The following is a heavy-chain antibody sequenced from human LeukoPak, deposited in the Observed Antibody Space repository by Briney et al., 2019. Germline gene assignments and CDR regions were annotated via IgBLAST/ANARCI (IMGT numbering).Heavy chain of an antibody. CDR3: ARGPKATVTRRDAFDI. V-gene: IGHV4-34*01. CDR2: INHSGST. Sequence: GSLRLSCAASGFTFSSYGMHWVRQAPGKGLEWIGEINHSGSTNYNPSLKSRVTISVDTSKNQFSLKLSSVTAADTAVYYCARGPKATVTRRDAFDIWGQGTMVTVSS. D-gene: IGHD4-17*01. CDR1: GFTFSSYG. J-gene: IGHJ3*02.